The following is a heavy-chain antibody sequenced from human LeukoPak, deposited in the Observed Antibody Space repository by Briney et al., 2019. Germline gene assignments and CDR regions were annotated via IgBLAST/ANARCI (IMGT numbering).Heavy chain of an antibody. CDR1: GYSISSGYY. Sequence: SETLSLTCAVSGYSISSGYYWGWIRQPPGKGLEWIGSIYHSGSTYYNPSLKSRVTISVDTSKHQFSLKLSSVTAADTAVYYCATSYSSGPMNFDYWGQGTLVTVSS. V-gene: IGHV4-38-2*01. CDR2: IYHSGST. CDR3: ATSYSSGPMNFDY. D-gene: IGHD6-19*01. J-gene: IGHJ4*02.